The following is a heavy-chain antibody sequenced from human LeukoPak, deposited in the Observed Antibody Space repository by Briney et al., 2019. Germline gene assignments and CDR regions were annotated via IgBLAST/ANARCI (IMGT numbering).Heavy chain of an antibody. Sequence: PGGSLRLSCAASGFTFSSYAMHWVRQAPGKGLEWEAVISYDGSNKYYADSVKGRFTISRDNSKNTLYLQMNSLRAEDTAVYYCAKDRAIDYVWGSYRYRHNYFDYWGQGTLVTVSS. V-gene: IGHV3-30*04. D-gene: IGHD3-16*02. CDR2: ISYDGSNK. CDR1: GFTFSSYA. J-gene: IGHJ4*02. CDR3: AKDRAIDYVWGSYRYRHNYFDY.